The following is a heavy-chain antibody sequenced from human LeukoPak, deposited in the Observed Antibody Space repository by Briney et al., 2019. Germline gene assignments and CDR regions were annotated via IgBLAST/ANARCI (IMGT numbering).Heavy chain of an antibody. J-gene: IGHJ4*02. V-gene: IGHV3-23*01. CDR3: AKERSNSSWYHNADYFDY. CDR1: GFTFSSYA. Sequence: GGSLRLSCAASGFTFSSYAMSWVRQAPGKGLEWVSAISGSGGSTYYADSVKGRFTISRDNSKNTLYLQMNSLRAEDTAVYYCAKERSNSSWYHNADYFDYWGQGTLVTVSS. D-gene: IGHD6-13*01. CDR2: ISGSGGST.